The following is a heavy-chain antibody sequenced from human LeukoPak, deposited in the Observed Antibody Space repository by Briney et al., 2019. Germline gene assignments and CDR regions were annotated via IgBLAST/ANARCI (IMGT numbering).Heavy chain of an antibody. V-gene: IGHV3-33*01. D-gene: IGHD2-2*02. J-gene: IGHJ6*02. CDR3: AREGIVVVPAAIGGEGYYYGMDV. CDR2: IWYDGSNK. Sequence: GGSLRLSCAASGFTFSSYGMHWVRQAPGKGLEWVAVIWYDGSNKYYADSVKGRFTISRDNSKNTLYLQMNSLRAEDTAVYYCAREGIVVVPAAIGGEGYYYGMDVWGQGTTVTVYS. CDR1: GFTFSSYG.